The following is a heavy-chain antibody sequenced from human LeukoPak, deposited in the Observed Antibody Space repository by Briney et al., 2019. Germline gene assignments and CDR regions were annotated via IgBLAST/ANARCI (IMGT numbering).Heavy chain of an antibody. J-gene: IGHJ5*02. CDR3: ARPVSGISSSFVWFDP. D-gene: IGHD6-6*01. Sequence: PSETLSLTCTVSGGSISSSSYYWGWIRQPPGKGLEWIGSIYYSGSTYYNPSLKSRVTISVDTFKNQFSLKLSSVTAADTAVYYCARPVSGISSSFVWFDPWGQGTLVTVSS. CDR2: IYYSGST. CDR1: GGSISSSSYY. V-gene: IGHV4-39*01.